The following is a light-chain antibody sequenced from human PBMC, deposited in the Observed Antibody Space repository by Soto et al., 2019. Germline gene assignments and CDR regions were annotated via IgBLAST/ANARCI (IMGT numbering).Light chain of an antibody. V-gene: IGKV3-20*01. CDR1: QSVRSNY. Sequence: ETVLTQSPGTVSLSPGERATLSCMTSQSVRSNYLAWYQQKPGQAPRLLIYGVFSRATGIPDRFSGSGSGTEFTRTISGLEPEDSAVSYCQHYDGSPRTFGQGTKLEI. CDR3: QHYDGSPRT. J-gene: IGKJ2*01. CDR2: GVF.